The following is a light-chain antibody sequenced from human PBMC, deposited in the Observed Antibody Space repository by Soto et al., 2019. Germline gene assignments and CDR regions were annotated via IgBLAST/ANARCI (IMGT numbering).Light chain of an antibody. Sequence: QSALTQPASVSGSPGQSITISCTGTSSDVGSYNYVSWYQQHPGKAPKLLIYDVNNRPSGVSNRFSGSKSGNTASLTISGLQPEDEADYYCNSYTTTDTDVFGTGTKVTVL. CDR1: SSDVGSYNY. CDR2: DVN. CDR3: NSYTTTDTDV. V-gene: IGLV2-14*03. J-gene: IGLJ1*01.